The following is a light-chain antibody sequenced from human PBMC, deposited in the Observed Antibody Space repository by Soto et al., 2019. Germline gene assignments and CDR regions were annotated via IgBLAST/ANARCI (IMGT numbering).Light chain of an antibody. V-gene: IGKV3-15*01. CDR2: GAS. J-gene: IGKJ2*01. CDR1: QSVSDN. Sequence: EIVMTQSPATLSVSPGERVTLSCRASQSVSDNLAWYQQKPGQAPRLLIYGASTRATTTPARFSGSGSATEFTLTISSLQSEDFAVYFCQQSNNWPYTFGQGTKLDIK. CDR3: QQSNNWPYT.